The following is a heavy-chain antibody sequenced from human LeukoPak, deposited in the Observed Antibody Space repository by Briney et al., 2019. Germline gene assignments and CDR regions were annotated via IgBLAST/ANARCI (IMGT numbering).Heavy chain of an antibody. Sequence: SETLSLTCAVYGGSFSGYYWSWIRQPPGKGLEWIGEINHSGSTNYNPSLKSRVTISVDTSKNQFSLKLSSVTAADTAVYYCARVYCGGDCYSRGDYWGQGTLVTVSS. CDR1: GGSFSGYY. D-gene: IGHD2-21*02. J-gene: IGHJ4*02. CDR3: ARVYCGGDCYSRGDY. V-gene: IGHV4-34*01. CDR2: INHSGST.